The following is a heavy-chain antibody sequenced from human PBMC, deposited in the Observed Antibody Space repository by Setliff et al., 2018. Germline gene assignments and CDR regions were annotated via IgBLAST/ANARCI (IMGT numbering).Heavy chain of an antibody. CDR1: GFTFSNY. CDR3: ARSGDPKSAFERYLFD. J-gene: IGHJ4*02. D-gene: IGHD1-1*01. CDR2: IYSSGDT. Sequence: LRLSCAASGFTFSNYMSWVRQAPGQGLEWVSVIYSSGDTYTADSVRGRFIISRDNSKNMVYLQMNSLRSEDTALYFCARSGDPKSAFERYLFDWGQGTLVTVSS. V-gene: IGHV3-66*02.